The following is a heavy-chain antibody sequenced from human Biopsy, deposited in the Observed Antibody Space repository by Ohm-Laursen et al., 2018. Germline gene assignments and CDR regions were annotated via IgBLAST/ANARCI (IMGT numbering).Heavy chain of an antibody. CDR1: GDSVTKYY. CDR3: ARDSGILNYGNFKYYHYYGMDV. J-gene: IGHJ6*02. Sequence: GTLSLTCSVSGDSVTKYYWSWIRQPPGKGLEWIGHIYYSVMANYNPSLQSRVSISVDTSRNQVSLTLSSVTAADTAVYYCARDSGILNYGNFKYYHYYGMDVWGQGTKVTVSS. CDR2: IYYSVMA. V-gene: IGHV4-59*02. D-gene: IGHD4-11*01.